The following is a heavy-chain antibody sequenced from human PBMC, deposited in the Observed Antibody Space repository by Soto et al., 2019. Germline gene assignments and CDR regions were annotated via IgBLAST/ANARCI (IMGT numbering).Heavy chain of an antibody. V-gene: IGHV4-31*03. CDR2: IYYSGST. D-gene: IGHD3-22*01. Sequence: NPSETLSLTCTVSGGSISSGGYYWSWIRQHPGKGLEWIGYIYYSGSTYYNPSLKSRVTISVDTSKNQFSLKLSSVTAADTAVYYCARVTYYYDSSGYNFDYWGQGTLVTVSS. J-gene: IGHJ4*02. CDR1: GGSISSGGYY. CDR3: ARVTYYYDSSGYNFDY.